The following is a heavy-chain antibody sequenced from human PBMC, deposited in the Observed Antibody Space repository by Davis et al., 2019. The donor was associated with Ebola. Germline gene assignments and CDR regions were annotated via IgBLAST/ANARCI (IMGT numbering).Heavy chain of an antibody. V-gene: IGHV3-11*01. Sequence: GESLKISCAAYGFTFSDYYMSWIRQAPGKGLEWVSYISSSGSTIYYADSVKGRFTISRDNAKNSLYLRMNSLRAEDTAVYYCAGGKGAVAGRYYYYGMDVWGKGTTVTVSS. CDR2: ISSSGSTI. J-gene: IGHJ6*04. CDR1: GFTFSDYY. D-gene: IGHD6-19*01. CDR3: AGGKGAVAGRYYYYGMDV.